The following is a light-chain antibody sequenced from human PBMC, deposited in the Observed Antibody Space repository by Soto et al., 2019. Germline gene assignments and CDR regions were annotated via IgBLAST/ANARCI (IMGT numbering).Light chain of an antibody. CDR3: SSYTTSNTQV. J-gene: IGLJ3*02. V-gene: IGLV2-14*01. CDR1: SSDVGTYNY. CDR2: DVR. Sequence: QSALTQPASVSGSPGQSITISCTGTSSDVGTYNYVSWYQHRPGKAPKLMIYDVRYRPSGVSNRFSGSKSANTASLTISGLQAADEADYYCSSYTTSNTQVFGGGTKLTVL.